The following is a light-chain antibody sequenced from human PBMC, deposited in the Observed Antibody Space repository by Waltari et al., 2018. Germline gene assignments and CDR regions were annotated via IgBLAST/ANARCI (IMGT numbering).Light chain of an antibody. CDR3: QQYDHWPQYT. Sequence: ELVMTQSPVTLSVSPGERATHSCRASQSVSSQLAWYQQKPGQAPRLLIYDASTRAAGIPVRFAGSGSGTEFTLSISSVESEDFALYYCQQYDHWPQYTFGQGTKLQIK. V-gene: IGKV3-15*01. J-gene: IGKJ2*01. CDR2: DAS. CDR1: QSVSSQ.